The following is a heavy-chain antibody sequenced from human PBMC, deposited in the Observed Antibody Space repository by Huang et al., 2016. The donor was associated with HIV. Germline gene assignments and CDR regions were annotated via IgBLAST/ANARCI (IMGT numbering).Heavy chain of an antibody. V-gene: IGHV1-69*13. CDR2: LMPVFDSP. CDR1: GGPFRSYS. CDR3: ARGSLEYSVSSSLDY. J-gene: IGHJ4*02. Sequence: QVQLLQSGAEVKKPGSSVKVSCKASGGPFRSYSIAWVRQAPGQGHEWMASLMPVFDSPNYAQKWQGRVRVTADESTSTVYMELRDLRPDDTAVYFCARGSLEYSVSSSLDYWGQGTHVTVSS. D-gene: IGHD4-4*01.